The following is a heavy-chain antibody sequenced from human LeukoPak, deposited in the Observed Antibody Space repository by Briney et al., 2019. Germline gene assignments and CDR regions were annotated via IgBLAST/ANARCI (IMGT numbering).Heavy chain of an antibody. V-gene: IGHV3-74*01. CDR2: INSDGSNT. CDR1: GFTLSTFW. J-gene: IGHJ4*02. D-gene: IGHD4-23*01. Sequence: GGSLRLSCAPSGFTLSTFWMHWVRQAPGKGLVWVSRINSDGSNTDYADSVRGRFTISRDNAKNTLYLQMNSLRAEDTAVYYCARAHTVAQRAYYFDYWGQGSLVTVSS. CDR3: ARAHTVAQRAYYFDY.